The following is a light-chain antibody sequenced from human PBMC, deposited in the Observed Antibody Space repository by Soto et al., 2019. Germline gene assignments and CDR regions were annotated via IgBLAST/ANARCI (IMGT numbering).Light chain of an antibody. V-gene: IGLV2-14*01. CDR1: SSDVGGYNY. Sequence: QTALTQPASVSGSPGQSITIYCTGNSSDVGGYNYVSWYQQHPGKAPKFMIYDVSNRPSGVSNRFSGSMSGNTASLTISGLQAEDEADYYCSSYTTSNTRQIVFGAGTKVTVL. CDR3: SSYTTSNTRQIV. J-gene: IGLJ1*01. CDR2: DVS.